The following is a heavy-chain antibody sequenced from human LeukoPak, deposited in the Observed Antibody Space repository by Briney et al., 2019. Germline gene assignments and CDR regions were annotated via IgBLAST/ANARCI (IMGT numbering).Heavy chain of an antibody. D-gene: IGHD3-22*01. CDR2: IRPYNGNT. J-gene: IGHJ5*02. V-gene: IGHV1-18*04. CDR1: GYSFTSYG. Sequence: ASVKVSCKASGYSFTSYGISWVRQAPGQGLEWLGWIRPYNGNTHYAQKLQGRVTMTTDTSTNTAYMELRSQRSDDTAIYYCARDSVVVVGNWFDPWGQGSLVTVSS. CDR3: ARDSVVVVGNWFDP.